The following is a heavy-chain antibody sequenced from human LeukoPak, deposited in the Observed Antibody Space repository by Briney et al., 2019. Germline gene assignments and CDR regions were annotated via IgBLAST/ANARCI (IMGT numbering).Heavy chain of an antibody. V-gene: IGHV1-2*02. CDR3: ARGGIAAPSLGY. CDR2: INPHSGNT. Sequence: ASVKVSCKTSGYTFTASYMHWARQAPGQGLEWMGWINPHSGNTHYAQKFQGRVTMTRDTSISTANMELGNLTSGDTAVYYCARGGIAAPSLGYWGQGTLVTVSS. D-gene: IGHD6-13*01. J-gene: IGHJ4*02. CDR1: GYTFTASY.